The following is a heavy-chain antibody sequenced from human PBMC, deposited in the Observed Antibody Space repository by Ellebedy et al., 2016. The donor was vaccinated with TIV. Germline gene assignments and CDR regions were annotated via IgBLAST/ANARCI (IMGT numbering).Heavy chain of an antibody. Sequence: GGSLRLSCAASGFTFSSYAMSWVRQAPGKGLEWVSILYSGGNTYYADSVQGRFTISRDNSKNTLYLQMNSLRVEDTAVYYCARDGTVTTPTYFDYWGQGTLVTVSS. D-gene: IGHD4-11*01. CDR2: LYSGGNT. CDR1: GFTFSSYA. CDR3: ARDGTVTTPTYFDY. J-gene: IGHJ4*02. V-gene: IGHV3-66*01.